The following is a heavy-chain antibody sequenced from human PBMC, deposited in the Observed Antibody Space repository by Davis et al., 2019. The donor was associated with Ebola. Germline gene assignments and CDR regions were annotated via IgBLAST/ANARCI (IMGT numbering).Heavy chain of an antibody. Sequence: GESLKISCAASGFVFRSYVMSWVRRAPGKGLERVSTLGTSADTYYADSVKGRFTISRDNSKNTLYLQMNGLRVEDTAIYYCAKDTSNIWFDIWGQGTNVTVSS. D-gene: IGHD1-26*01. J-gene: IGHJ3*02. CDR2: LGTSADT. CDR1: GFVFRSYV. V-gene: IGHV3-23*01. CDR3: AKDTSNIWFDI.